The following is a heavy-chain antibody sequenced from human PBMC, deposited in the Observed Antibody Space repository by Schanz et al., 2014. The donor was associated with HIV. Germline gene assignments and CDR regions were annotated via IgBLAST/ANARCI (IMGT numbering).Heavy chain of an antibody. Sequence: QAQLVQSGAELKKPGASVKVSCKASGYTFTSHGITWLRQAPGQGLQWMGWISAYTGNADYAQKFQGRVTMTTDTPTSTAYMELRSLRSEDTAVYYCARGECDFWSGYCPHFHYFDLDVWGPGTSVTVSS. CDR2: ISAYTGNA. CDR3: ARGECDFWSGYCPHFHYFDLDV. CDR1: GYTFTSHG. D-gene: IGHD3-3*01. J-gene: IGHJ6*02. V-gene: IGHV1-18*01.